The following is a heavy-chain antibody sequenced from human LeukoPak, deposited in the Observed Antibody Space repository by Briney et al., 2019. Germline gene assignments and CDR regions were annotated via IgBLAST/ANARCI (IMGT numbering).Heavy chain of an antibody. CDR3: ARDWYPIVVVPAARGSDAFDI. V-gene: IGHV3-23*01. CDR2: ISGNGDST. CDR1: GFTFSSHH. J-gene: IGHJ3*02. D-gene: IGHD2-2*01. Sequence: GGSLRLSCAASGFTFSSHHMSWVRQAPGKGLEWVSAISGNGDSTYYADSVKGRFTVSRDNSKDTLYLQMNSLRAEDTAVYYCARDWYPIVVVPAARGSDAFDIWGQGTMVTVSS.